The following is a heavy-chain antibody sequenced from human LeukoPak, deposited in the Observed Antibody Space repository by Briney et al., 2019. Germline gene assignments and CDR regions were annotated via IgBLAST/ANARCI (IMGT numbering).Heavy chain of an antibody. CDR1: GGTFSSYA. V-gene: IGHV1-69*04. CDR3: ARDMVRGPLDYYYGMDV. CDR2: IIPILGIA. J-gene: IGHJ6*02. D-gene: IGHD3-10*01. Sequence: SVNVSCKASGGTFSSYAISWVRQAPGQGLEWMGRIIPILGIANYAQKFQGRVTITADKSTSTAYMELSSLRSEDTAVYYCARDMVRGPLDYYYGMDVWGQGTTVTVSS.